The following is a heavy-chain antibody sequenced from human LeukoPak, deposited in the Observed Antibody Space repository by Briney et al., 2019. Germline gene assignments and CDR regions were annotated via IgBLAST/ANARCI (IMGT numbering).Heavy chain of an antibody. D-gene: IGHD3-22*01. V-gene: IGHV1-46*01. CDR1: GYTFTSYY. J-gene: IGHJ4*02. Sequence: ASVKVSCKASGYTFTSYYMHWVRQAPGQGLEWIGIINPSGGSTSYAQKFQGRVTMTRDTSTSTVYMELSSLRSEDTAVYYCARVSRRINYYDSSGSFDYWGQGTLVTVSS. CDR3: ARVSRRINYYDSSGSFDY. CDR2: INPSGGST.